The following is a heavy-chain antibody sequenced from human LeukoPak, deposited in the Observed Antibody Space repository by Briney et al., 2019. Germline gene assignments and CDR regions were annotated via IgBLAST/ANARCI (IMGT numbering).Heavy chain of an antibody. V-gene: IGHV3-74*01. CDR3: ARDSLGATTVDY. J-gene: IGHJ4*02. Sequence: GGSLRPSCAASGFTFSSYWMHWVRQAPGKGLVLVSRINSDGSSTSYADSVKGRFTISRDNAKNTLYLQMNSLRAEDTAVYYCARDSLGATTVDYWGQGTPVTVSS. CDR2: INSDGSST. CDR1: GFTFSSYW. D-gene: IGHD1-26*01.